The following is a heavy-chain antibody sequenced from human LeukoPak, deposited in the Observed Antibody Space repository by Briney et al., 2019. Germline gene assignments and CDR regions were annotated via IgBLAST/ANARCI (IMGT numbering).Heavy chain of an antibody. Sequence: PSETLSLTCTVSGGSISSYYWSWIRQPPGKGLEWIGYIYYSGSTNYNPSLKSRVTISVDTSKNQFSLKLSSVTAADTAVYYCARVWFGVSSWYYYGMDVWGQGTTVTVSS. CDR3: ARVWFGVSSWYYYGMDV. CDR2: IYYSGST. CDR1: GGSISSYY. V-gene: IGHV4-59*01. J-gene: IGHJ6*02. D-gene: IGHD3-10*01.